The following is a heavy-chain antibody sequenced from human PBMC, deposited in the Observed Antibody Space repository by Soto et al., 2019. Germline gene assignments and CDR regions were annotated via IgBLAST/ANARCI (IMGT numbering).Heavy chain of an antibody. J-gene: IGHJ5*02. Sequence: QVQLQESGPGLVKPSETLSLTCTVSGGSISSYYWSWIRQPAGKGLEGIGRIYTSGSTDSNPSLRSRVTMSVDTSKNQFSLKLSSVTAADTAVYYCARDPITGYCSGGSCSPWFDPWGQGTLVTVSS. CDR3: ARDPITGYCSGGSCSPWFDP. V-gene: IGHV4-4*07. D-gene: IGHD2-15*01. CDR2: IYTSGST. CDR1: GGSISSYY.